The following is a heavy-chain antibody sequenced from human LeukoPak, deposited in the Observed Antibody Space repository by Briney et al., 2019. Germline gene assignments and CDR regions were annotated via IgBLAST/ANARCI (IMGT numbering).Heavy chain of an antibody. CDR1: GFTFSSYS. D-gene: IGHD6-19*01. J-gene: IGHJ6*03. CDR2: ISSSSSYI. V-gene: IGHV3-21*01. CDR3: ARGQNPANRYSSGWYGRYYYYYMDV. Sequence: GGSLRLSCAASGFTFSSYSMNWVRQAPGKGLEWVSSISSSSSYIYYADSVKGRFTISRDNAKNSLYLQMNSLRAEDTAVYYCARGQNPANRYSSGWYGRYYYYYMDVWGKGTTVTVSS.